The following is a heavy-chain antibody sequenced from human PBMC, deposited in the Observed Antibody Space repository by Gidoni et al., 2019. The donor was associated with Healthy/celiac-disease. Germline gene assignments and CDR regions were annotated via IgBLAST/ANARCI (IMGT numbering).Heavy chain of an antibody. CDR1: GFTFGDYA. CDR3: TSHTGYYDSSGYVFDY. J-gene: IGHJ4*02. D-gene: IGHD3-22*01. CDR2: IRSKAYGGTT. V-gene: IGHV3-49*05. Sequence: EVQLVESGGGLVKPGRSLRLSGKASGFTFGDYAMSWFRQAPGKGLEWVGFIRSKAYGGTTEYAASVKGRFTISRDDSKSIAYLQMNSLKTEDTAVYYCTSHTGYYDSSGYVFDYWGQGTLVTVSS.